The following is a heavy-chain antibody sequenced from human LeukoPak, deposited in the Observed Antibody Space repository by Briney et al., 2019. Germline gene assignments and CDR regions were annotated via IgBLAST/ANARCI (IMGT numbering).Heavy chain of an antibody. CDR2: ISAYNGNT. CDR1: GYTFSDYG. D-gene: IGHD1-26*01. CDR3: ARESIVGATPPVV. V-gene: IGHV1-18*01. J-gene: IGHJ4*02. Sequence: ASVKVSCKASGYTFSDYGITWVRQAPGQGLEWMGWISAYNGNTNYAQKLQGRVTMTTDTSTSTAYMELRSLRSDDTAVYYCARESIVGATPPVVWGQGTLVTVSS.